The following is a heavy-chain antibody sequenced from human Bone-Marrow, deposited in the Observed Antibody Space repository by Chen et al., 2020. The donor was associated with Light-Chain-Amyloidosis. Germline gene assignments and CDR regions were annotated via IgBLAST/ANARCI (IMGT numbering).Heavy chain of an antibody. Sequence: EEQLVESGGGLVQPGGSLRLSCAASGFAFSRHEMIWVRQAPGKGLEWISYISDSGSVVFYADSVKGRFTISRDNARNLLSLQMNSLRADDTAVYYCARDSYYDRSGPKDGYGMDVWGQGTTVTVSS. CDR3: ARDSYYDRSGPKDGYGMDV. CDR2: ISDSGSVV. J-gene: IGHJ6*02. V-gene: IGHV3-48*03. CDR1: GFAFSRHE. D-gene: IGHD3-22*01.